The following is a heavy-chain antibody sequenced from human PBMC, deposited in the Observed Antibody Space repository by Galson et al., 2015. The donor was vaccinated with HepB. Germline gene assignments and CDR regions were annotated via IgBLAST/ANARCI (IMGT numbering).Heavy chain of an antibody. CDR1: GFTFSSYW. D-gene: IGHD1-1*01. J-gene: IGHJ4*02. CDR3: TRDYPGPLDYYFDD. Sequence: SLRLSCAASGFTFSSYWMSWVRQAPGKGLEWVANMNQYGSQIYYVDSVKGRFTISRDNAKNSLYLQMNSLRDEDTAVYYCTRDYPGPLDYYFDDWGQGTLLSVSS. CDR2: MNQYGSQI. V-gene: IGHV3-7*01.